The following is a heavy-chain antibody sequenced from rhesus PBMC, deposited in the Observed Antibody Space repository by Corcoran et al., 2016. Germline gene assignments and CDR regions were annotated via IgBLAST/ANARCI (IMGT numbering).Heavy chain of an antibody. CDR2: IKGNSGRP. J-gene: IGHJ4*01. D-gene: IGHD5-12*01. V-gene: IGHV4-80*01. CDR1: GASISSNW. CDR3: ARGGGYNLVY. Sequence: QVQLQESGPGLVKPSETLSLTCTVSGASISSNWWSWIRQPPGKGLEGIGEIKGNSGRPTYHPSLKSRVTISKDASKNQFSLKLSSVTAADTAVYYCARGGGYNLVYWGQGVLVTVSS.